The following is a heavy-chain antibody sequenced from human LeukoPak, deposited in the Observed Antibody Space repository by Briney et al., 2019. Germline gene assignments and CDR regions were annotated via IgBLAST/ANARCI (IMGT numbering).Heavy chain of an antibody. V-gene: IGHV1-69*13. D-gene: IGHD1-26*01. J-gene: IGHJ4*02. CDR1: GGTFSSHP. Sequence: ASVKVSCKASGGTFSSHPFTWVRQAPGQGLEWMGEITPIFGTANYAQRFQGRVTITADESTSTVYMELSSLRSEDTAVYYCARPGGMGASYYFDYWGQGTLVTVSS. CDR3: ARPGGMGASYYFDY. CDR2: ITPIFGTA.